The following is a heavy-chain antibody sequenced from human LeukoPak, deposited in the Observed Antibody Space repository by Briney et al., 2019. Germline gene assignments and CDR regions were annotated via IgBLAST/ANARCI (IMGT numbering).Heavy chain of an antibody. D-gene: IGHD2-21*02. V-gene: IGHV3-21*04. CDR2: ISSTSDSI. CDR1: GWAFRTCT. Sequence: GGSLRLSCAASGWAFRTCTMNWVRQAPGKGLEWVSFISSTSDSIYYADSVKGRFTISRDNAKNSLYLQMNSLRAEDTAVYYCASRNQYCGGDCFWAFDIWGRGTMVTVSS. CDR3: ASRNQYCGGDCFWAFDI. J-gene: IGHJ3*02.